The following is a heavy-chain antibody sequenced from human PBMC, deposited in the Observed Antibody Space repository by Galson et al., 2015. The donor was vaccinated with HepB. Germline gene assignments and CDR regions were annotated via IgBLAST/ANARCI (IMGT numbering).Heavy chain of an antibody. D-gene: IGHD6-6*01. CDR1: EYTLSELT. V-gene: IGHV1-24*01. J-gene: IGHJ5*02. CDR2: FDLEDGET. Sequence: SVKVSCKVSEYTLSELTMHWVRQAPGEGLEWMGGFDLEDGETIYAEKFQGRVTMTEDTSTDTAYMELSSLRSQDTAVYYCAADLGLVPLDRWGQGTLVTVSS. CDR3: AADLGLVPLDR.